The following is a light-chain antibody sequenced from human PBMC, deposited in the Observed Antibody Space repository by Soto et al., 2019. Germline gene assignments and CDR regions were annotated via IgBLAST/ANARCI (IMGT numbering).Light chain of an antibody. Sequence: EIVLTQSPATLSLSPGERSTLSCSASQSVSIYLAWYQQKPGQAPRLLIYDASNRATGITARFSGSGSGPDFTLSISSLEPEDCAGYYCQQRSGRFTFGPGTKVDMK. CDR1: QSVSIY. J-gene: IGKJ3*01. CDR2: DAS. V-gene: IGKV3-11*01. CDR3: QQRSGRFT.